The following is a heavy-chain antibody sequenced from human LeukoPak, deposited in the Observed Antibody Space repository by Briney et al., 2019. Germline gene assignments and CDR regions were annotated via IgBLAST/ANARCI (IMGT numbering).Heavy chain of an antibody. CDR3: AKAVGATRFDY. CDR1: GFTFSNAW. Sequence: GGSLRLSCAASGFTFSNAWMSWVRQAPGKGLEWVSAISGSGGSTYYADSVKGRFTISRDNSKNTLYLQMNSLRAEDTAVYYCAKAVGATRFDYWGQGTLVTVSS. J-gene: IGHJ4*02. CDR2: ISGSGGST. V-gene: IGHV3-23*01. D-gene: IGHD1-26*01.